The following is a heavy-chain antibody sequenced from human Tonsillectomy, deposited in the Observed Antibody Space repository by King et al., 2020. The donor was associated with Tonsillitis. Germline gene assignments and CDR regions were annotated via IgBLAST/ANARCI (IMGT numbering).Heavy chain of an antibody. Sequence: VQLVESGGGVVQPGRSLRLSCAASGFTFSSYAMHWVRQAPGKGLEWVAVISYDGSNKYYADSVKGRFTISRENSKNTLYLQMNSLRAEDTAVYYCARDHLGYCSSTSCYPDWYFDLWGRGTLVTVSS. D-gene: IGHD2-2*01. CDR2: ISYDGSNK. CDR3: ARDHLGYCSSTSCYPDWYFDL. J-gene: IGHJ2*01. CDR1: GFTFSSYA. V-gene: IGHV3-30-3*01.